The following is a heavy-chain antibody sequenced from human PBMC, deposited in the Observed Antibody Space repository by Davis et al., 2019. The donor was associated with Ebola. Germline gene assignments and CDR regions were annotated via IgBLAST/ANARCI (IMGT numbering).Heavy chain of an antibody. V-gene: IGHV1-24*01. CDR1: GYTFTEVA. CDR3: AAGTITIFGVAPAY. D-gene: IGHD3-3*01. Sequence: ASVKVSCKVSGYTFTEVAMHWVRQAPGKGLEWMGVFDPEDGKVIYAQKFQGRVTLTEDTSTATGYMDPSSLTSEDTAVYYWAAGTITIFGVAPAYWGQGTLVTVSS. CDR2: FDPEDGKV. J-gene: IGHJ4*02.